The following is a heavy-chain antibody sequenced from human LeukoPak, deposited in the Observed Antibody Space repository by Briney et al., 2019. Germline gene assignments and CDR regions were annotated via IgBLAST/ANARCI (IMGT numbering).Heavy chain of an antibody. J-gene: IGHJ4*02. CDR2: INPNNGGT. Sequence: GASVKVSCKASGYTFTGYYMHWVRQAPGQGLEWMGRINPNNGGTNYAQKFQGRVTMTRDTTISTAYMELSRLRSDDTAVYYCARRRIQLWPPAEFDYWGQGTLVTVSS. CDR1: GYTFTGYY. V-gene: IGHV1-2*06. CDR3: ARRRIQLWPPAEFDY. D-gene: IGHD5-18*01.